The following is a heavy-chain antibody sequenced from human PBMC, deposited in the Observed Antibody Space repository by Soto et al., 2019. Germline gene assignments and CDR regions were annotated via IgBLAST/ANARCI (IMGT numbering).Heavy chain of an antibody. CDR1: GFTFSSYA. D-gene: IGHD4-17*01. CDR3: AQVSPMTTVTTYYFDY. V-gene: IGHV3-23*01. CDR2: ISGSGGST. Sequence: GGSLRLSCAASGFTFSSYAMSWVRQAPGKGLEWVSAISGSGGSTYYADSVKGRFTISRDNSKNTLYLQMNSLRAEDTAVYYCAQVSPMTTVTTYYFDYWGQGTLVTVSS. J-gene: IGHJ4*02.